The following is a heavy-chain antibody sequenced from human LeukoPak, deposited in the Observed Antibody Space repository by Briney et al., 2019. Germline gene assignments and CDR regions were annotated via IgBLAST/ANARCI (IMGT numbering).Heavy chain of an antibody. Sequence: GGSLRLSCAASGFTFSSYEMNWVRQAPGKGLEWVSYISSSGSTIYYADSVKGRFTISRDNAKNSLYLQMNSLRAEDTAVYYCARGGDYGSYYFDYWGQGTLVTVPS. V-gene: IGHV3-48*03. D-gene: IGHD4-17*01. CDR3: ARGGDYGSYYFDY. CDR1: GFTFSSYE. CDR2: ISSSGSTI. J-gene: IGHJ4*02.